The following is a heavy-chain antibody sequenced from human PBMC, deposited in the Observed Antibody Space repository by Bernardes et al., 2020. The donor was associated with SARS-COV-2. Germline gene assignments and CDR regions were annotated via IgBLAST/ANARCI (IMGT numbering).Heavy chain of an antibody. CDR3: ARWLSRGASWYFDF. D-gene: IGHD6-13*01. V-gene: IGHV2-5*02. J-gene: IGHJ4*02. CDR1: GFSLDTSAVG. Sequence: SGPTQVKPTQTLTLTCTFSGFSLDTSAVGVGWIRQPPGKALEWLALIFWDDDKRYRPSLRGRLTITKDTSKNHVVLTLTNMGPEDTATYYCARWLSRGASWYFDFWGQGTLVTVSS. CDR2: IFWDDDK.